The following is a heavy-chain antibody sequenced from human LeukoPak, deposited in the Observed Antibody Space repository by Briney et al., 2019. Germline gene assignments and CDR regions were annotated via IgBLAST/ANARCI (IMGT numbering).Heavy chain of an antibody. Sequence: ASVKVSCKASGYTFTGYFMHWVRQAPGQGLEWMGWINPNSGGTNYAQKFQGRVTMTRDTSISTANMELRRLRYDDTAVYYCARGDEGHTVVRGVSDWFDPWGQGTLVTVSS. CDR1: GYTFTGYF. J-gene: IGHJ5*02. V-gene: IGHV1-2*02. CDR3: ARGDEGHTVVRGVSDWFDP. CDR2: INPNSGGT. D-gene: IGHD3-10*01.